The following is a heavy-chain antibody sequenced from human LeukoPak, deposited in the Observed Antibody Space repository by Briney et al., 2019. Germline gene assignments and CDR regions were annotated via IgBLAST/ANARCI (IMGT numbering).Heavy chain of an antibody. CDR3: AKGDCSSTSCYALRLDSNFDF. Sequence: GGSLRLSCAASDFTFDDYAMHWDRQAPGKGLEWVSLIGGDGGSTYYADSVKGRFTISRDNSKNSLYLQMNSLRTEDTALYYCAKGDCSSTSCYALRLDSNFDFWGRGTLVTVSS. CDR1: DFTFDDYA. V-gene: IGHV3-43*02. CDR2: IGGDGGST. J-gene: IGHJ4*02. D-gene: IGHD2-2*01.